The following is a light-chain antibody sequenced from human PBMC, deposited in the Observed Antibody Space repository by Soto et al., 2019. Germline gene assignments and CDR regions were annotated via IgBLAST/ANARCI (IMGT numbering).Light chain of an antibody. Sequence: DIQMTQSPSSLSASVGDRVSITCRASQSVSSFLNWYQQRPGTAPKLLIYAASTLHSGVPSRFSGGGSGTDFTLTISSLQPEDSATYYCQQSDTTPRTFGQGTKVDIK. J-gene: IGKJ1*01. CDR3: QQSDTTPRT. CDR2: AAS. V-gene: IGKV1-39*01. CDR1: QSVSSF.